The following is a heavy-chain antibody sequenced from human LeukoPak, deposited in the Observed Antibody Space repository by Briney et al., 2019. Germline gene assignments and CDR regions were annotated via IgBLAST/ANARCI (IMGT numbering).Heavy chain of an antibody. J-gene: IGHJ5*02. V-gene: IGHV4-39*02. CDR2: IYYSGST. CDR3: AREAGDILTGSSFSLRGFDP. Sequence: SETLSLTCTVSGGSISSSSYYWGWIRQPPGKGLEWIGSIYYSGSTYYNPSLKSRVTISVDTSKNQFSLKLSSVTAADTAVYYCAREAGDILTGSSFSLRGFDPWGQGTLVTVSS. CDR1: GGSISSSSYY. D-gene: IGHD3-9*01.